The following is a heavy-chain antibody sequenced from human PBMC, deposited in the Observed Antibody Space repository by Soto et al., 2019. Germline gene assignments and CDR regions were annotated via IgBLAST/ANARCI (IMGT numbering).Heavy chain of an antibody. J-gene: IGHJ4*02. V-gene: IGHV3-21*06. CDR3: ARESEDLTSNFDY. Sequence: NPGGSLRLSCAASGFTFTRYSMNRVRQAPGKGLEWVSSISSTTNYIYYGDSMKGRFTISRDIAKNSLYLEMNSLRAEDTAVYYCARESEDLTSNFDYWGQGTLVTVSS. CDR2: ISSTTNYI. CDR1: GFTFTRYS.